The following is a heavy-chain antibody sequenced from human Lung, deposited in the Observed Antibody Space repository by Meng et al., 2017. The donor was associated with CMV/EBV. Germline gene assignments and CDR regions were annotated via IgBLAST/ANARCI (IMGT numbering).Heavy chain of an antibody. V-gene: IGHV6-1*01. J-gene: IGHJ4*02. Sequence: VQLQQSSPRLVKPPPTLPLPCPISGDIVSSNSAAWHWIRQSPSRGLEWLGGTYYRSKWYHEYAVSVKSRITISPDTPKNQFSLQLNSMTPEDTAVYYCARGINGGCGDWGQGTLVTVSS. D-gene: IGHD4-23*01. CDR3: ARGINGGCGD. CDR1: GDIVSSNSAA. CDR2: TYYRSKWYH.